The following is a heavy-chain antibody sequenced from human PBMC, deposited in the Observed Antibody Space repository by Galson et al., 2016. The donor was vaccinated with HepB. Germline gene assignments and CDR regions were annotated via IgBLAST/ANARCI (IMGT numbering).Heavy chain of an antibody. V-gene: IGHV3-23*01. D-gene: IGHD4-17*01. CDR2: IGGSGGAT. J-gene: IGHJ4*02. CDR1: GFSFSLHG. CDR3: AKAFLPTTVTNLGPLDF. Sequence: SLRLSCAASGFSFSLHGMTWVRQAPGKGLDWVSAIGGSGGATYYADSVEGRFTISRDNSKNTLYLHMNSLSAGDTAIYYCAKAFLPTTVTNLGPLDFWGQGTLVTVSS.